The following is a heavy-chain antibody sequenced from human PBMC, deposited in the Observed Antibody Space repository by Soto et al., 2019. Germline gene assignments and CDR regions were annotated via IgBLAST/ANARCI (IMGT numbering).Heavy chain of an antibody. CDR2: ISVYNGNT. CDR1: GYTFTSYS. Sequence: QVQLVQSGAEVKKPGASVKVSCKASGYTFTSYSISWVRQAPGQGLEWMGWISVYNGNTKYAQDFQGRVTMTTDTSTNTAYMELRSLRSDDTAVHYCARDGVAVTTGISGYWGQGTLVTVSS. V-gene: IGHV1-18*01. D-gene: IGHD4-4*01. J-gene: IGHJ4*02. CDR3: ARDGVAVTTGISGY.